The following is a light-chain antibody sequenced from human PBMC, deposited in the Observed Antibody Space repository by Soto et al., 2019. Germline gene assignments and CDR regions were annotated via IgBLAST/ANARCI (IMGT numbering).Light chain of an antibody. CDR2: DVT. CDR1: SSEVGGYNF. V-gene: IGLV2-8*01. CDR3: SSYAGTNIPVM. Sequence: QSALTQPPSASGPPGQSVTISCTGSSSEVGGYNFVSWYQQHPGKAPKLMIYDVTERPSGVPDRFSGSKSGNTASLTVSGLQADDEADYYCSSYAGTNIPVMFGGGTKVTVL. J-gene: IGLJ3*02.